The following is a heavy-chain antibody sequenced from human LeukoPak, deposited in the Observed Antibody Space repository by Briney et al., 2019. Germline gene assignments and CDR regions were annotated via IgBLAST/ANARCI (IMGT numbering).Heavy chain of an antibody. D-gene: IGHD3-16*02. CDR1: GFTVSSNY. CDR2: IYSGGST. J-gene: IGHJ3*02. V-gene: IGHV3-53*05. Sequence: GGSLRLSCAASGFTVSSNYMSWVRQAPGKGLEWVSVIYSGGSTYYADSVKGRFTISRDNSKNTLYLQMGSLRAEDMAVYYCAREAGLYDYVWGSYRFWAFDIWGQGTMVTVSS. CDR3: AREAGLYDYVWGSYRFWAFDI.